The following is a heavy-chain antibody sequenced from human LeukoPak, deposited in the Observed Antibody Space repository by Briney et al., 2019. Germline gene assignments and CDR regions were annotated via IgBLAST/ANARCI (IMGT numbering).Heavy chain of an antibody. V-gene: IGHV3-20*01. CDR2: INWNGGST. J-gene: IGHJ3*02. CDR3: ARRGGNWGASGAFDI. CDR1: GFTFDDYG. Sequence: GGSLRLSCAASGFTFDDYGMSWVRQAPGKGLEWVSGINWNGGSTGYADSVKGRFTISRDNAKNSLYLQMNSLRAEDTALYHCARRGGNWGASGAFDIWGQGTMVTVSS. D-gene: IGHD7-27*01.